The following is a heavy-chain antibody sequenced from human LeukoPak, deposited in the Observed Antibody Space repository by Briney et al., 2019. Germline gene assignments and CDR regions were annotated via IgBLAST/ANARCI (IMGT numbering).Heavy chain of an antibody. Sequence: PGGSLRLSCAASGFTFSSYEMNWVRQAPGKGLEWVSYISSSGSTIYYADSVKGRFTISRDNAKDSLYLQMNSLRAEDTAVYYCARVRGGGYFDYWGQGTLVTVSS. J-gene: IGHJ4*02. CDR3: ARVRGGGYFDY. CDR2: ISSSGSTI. V-gene: IGHV3-48*03. CDR1: GFTFSSYE. D-gene: IGHD3-16*01.